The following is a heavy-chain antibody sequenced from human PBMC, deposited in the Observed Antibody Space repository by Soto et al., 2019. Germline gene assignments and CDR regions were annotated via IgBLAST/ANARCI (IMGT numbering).Heavy chain of an antibody. CDR3: AHAYGGTSWPNDALDV. J-gene: IGHJ3*01. D-gene: IGHD2-2*01. Sequence: ITLKESGPTLVKPTQTLTLTCSFSGFSLSADGVGVGWIRQPPGKALEWLALIYWDDDTRHRPSLKSRLTITKDSSKNQVVLTLTNIDPVTTATYYCAHAYGGTSWPNDALDVRGQGTVVTVSS. CDR2: IYWDDDT. CDR1: GFSLSADGVG. V-gene: IGHV2-5*02.